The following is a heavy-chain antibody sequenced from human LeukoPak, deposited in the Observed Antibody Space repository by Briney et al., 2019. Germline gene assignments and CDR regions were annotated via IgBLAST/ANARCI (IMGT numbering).Heavy chain of an antibody. D-gene: IGHD3-22*01. Sequence: HPGGSLRLSCAASGFTFSSYAMSWVRQAPGKGLEWVSSNTSSGAATYYADSVKGRFTISRDNSDNTLYLQMNSLRAEDTAVYYCAKDRPNYYGSNGHYYKLNGDCWGQGTLVTVSS. J-gene: IGHJ4*02. CDR3: AKDRPNYYGSNGHYYKLNGDC. CDR1: GFTFSSYA. CDR2: NTSSGAAT. V-gene: IGHV3-23*01.